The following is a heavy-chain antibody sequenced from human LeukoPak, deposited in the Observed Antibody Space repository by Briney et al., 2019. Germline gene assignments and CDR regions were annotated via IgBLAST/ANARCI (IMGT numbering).Heavy chain of an antibody. CDR1: GGTFSSYA. V-gene: IGHV1-69*05. D-gene: IGHD3-10*01. J-gene: IGHJ4*02. CDR3: ARDRGSGSYGCDY. Sequence: SVKVSCKASGGTFSSYAISWVRQALGQGLEWMGGIIPIFGTANYAQKFQGRVTITTDESTSTAYMELSSLRSEDTAVYYCARDRGSGSYGCDYWGQGTLVTVSS. CDR2: IIPIFGTA.